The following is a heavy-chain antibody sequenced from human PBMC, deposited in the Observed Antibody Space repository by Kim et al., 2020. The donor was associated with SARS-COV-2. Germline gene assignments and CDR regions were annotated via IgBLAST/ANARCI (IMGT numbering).Heavy chain of an antibody. V-gene: IGHV3-7*03. CDR2: DGSQR. CDR3: ARDTDY. J-gene: IGHJ4*02. Sequence: DGSQRNYVDSLRGRFTISRDNAKSSLFQQMDSLRAEDTAVYYCARDTDYWGQGILVIVSS.